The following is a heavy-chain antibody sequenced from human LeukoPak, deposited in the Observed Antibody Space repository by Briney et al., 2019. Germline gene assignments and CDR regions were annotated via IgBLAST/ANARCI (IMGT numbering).Heavy chain of an antibody. CDR3: AKMGVTTERY. V-gene: IGHV3-23*01. J-gene: IGHJ3*01. Sequence: GGSLRLSCAASGFTFSSYAMSWVRQAPGKGLEWVSSITASGGSTYYADSVEGRFTISRDSSKNTLYLQMSSLRAEDTASYYCAKMGVTTERYWGQGTMVTVSS. D-gene: IGHD4-17*01. CDR2: ITASGGST. CDR1: GFTFSSYA.